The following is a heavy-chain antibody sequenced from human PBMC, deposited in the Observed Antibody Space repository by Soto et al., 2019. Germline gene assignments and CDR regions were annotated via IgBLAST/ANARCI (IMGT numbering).Heavy chain of an antibody. CDR3: ARDKGHYYDSSGYNDAFDI. V-gene: IGHV3-21*01. CDR1: GFTFSSYS. Sequence: GGSLRLSCAASGFTFSSYSMNWVRQAPGKGLEWVSSISSSSSSYIYYADSVKGRFTISRDNAKNSLYLQMNSLRAEDTAVYYCARDKGHYYDSSGYNDAFDIWGQGTMVTVSS. D-gene: IGHD3-22*01. J-gene: IGHJ3*02. CDR2: ISSSSSSYI.